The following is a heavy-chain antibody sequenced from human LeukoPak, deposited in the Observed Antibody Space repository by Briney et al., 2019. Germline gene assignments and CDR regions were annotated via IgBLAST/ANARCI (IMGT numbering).Heavy chain of an antibody. D-gene: IGHD3-10*02. CDR2: ISGSGGST. Sequence: GGSLRLSCAASGFTFSSYGMSWVRQAPGKGLEWASAISGSGGSTYYADSVKGRFTISRDNAKNSLYLQMNSLRAEDTAVYYCAELGITMIGGVWGKGTTVTISS. V-gene: IGHV3-23*01. J-gene: IGHJ6*04. CDR3: AELGITMIGGV. CDR1: GFTFSSYG.